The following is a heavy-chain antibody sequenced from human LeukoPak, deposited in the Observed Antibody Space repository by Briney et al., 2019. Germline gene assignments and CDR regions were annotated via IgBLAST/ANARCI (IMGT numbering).Heavy chain of an antibody. J-gene: IGHJ4*02. CDR2: ITGSGRTT. CDR3: AKDGAAGYYDFWSGYYTGIGN. D-gene: IGHD3-3*01. V-gene: IGHV3-23*01. CDR1: GFTFATYA. Sequence: GGSLRLSCAASGFTFATYAMSWVRQAPGKGLKWVSGITGSGRTTYYADSVKGRFTISRDNSKNALYLQMNSLRAEDTAVYYCAKDGAAGYYDFWSGYYTGIGNWGQGTLVTVSS.